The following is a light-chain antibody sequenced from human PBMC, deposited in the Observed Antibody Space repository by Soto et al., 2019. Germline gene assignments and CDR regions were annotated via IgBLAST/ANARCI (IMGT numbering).Light chain of an antibody. CDR1: QSISSW. CDR3: QHGT. CDR2: DAS. Sequence: IQMTQSPSTLSASVGERVTITCRASQSISSWLAWYQQKPGKAPKLLIYDASSLESGVPSRFSGSGSGTEFTLTISSLQPDDFATYYCQHGTFAQGTKV. V-gene: IGKV1-5*01. J-gene: IGKJ1*01.